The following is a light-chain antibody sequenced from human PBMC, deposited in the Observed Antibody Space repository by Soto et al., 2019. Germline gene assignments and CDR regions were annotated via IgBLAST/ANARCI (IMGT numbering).Light chain of an antibody. Sequence: QSVLTQPPSASGTPGQRVTMSCSGSGSNIGINTVNWYQQVPGRAPKLLIYSDNQRPSGVPDRFSGSRSGTSASLAISALRSEDEADYYGAACDDALSGPVVFGGGTKLTVL. J-gene: IGLJ3*02. CDR3: AACDDALSGPVV. CDR2: SDN. V-gene: IGLV1-44*01. CDR1: GSNIGINT.